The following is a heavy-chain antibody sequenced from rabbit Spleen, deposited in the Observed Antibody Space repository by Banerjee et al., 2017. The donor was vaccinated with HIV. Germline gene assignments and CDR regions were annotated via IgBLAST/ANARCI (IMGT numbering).Heavy chain of an antibody. CDR1: GFSFSSSYW. D-gene: IGHD8-1*01. CDR2: ILTGGGNT. CDR3: ARDAGTSFSTYGMDL. V-gene: IGHV1S45*01. J-gene: IGHJ6*01. Sequence: QEQLEESGGDLVKPEGSLTLTCTASGFSFSSSYWICWVRQAPGKGLEWIGCILTGGGNTYYANWAKGRFTISRNTNQTTVTLQMTSLTAADTATYFCARDAGTSFSTYGMDLWGQGTLVTVS.